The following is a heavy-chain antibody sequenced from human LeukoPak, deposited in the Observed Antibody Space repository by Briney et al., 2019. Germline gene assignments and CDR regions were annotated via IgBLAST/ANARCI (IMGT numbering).Heavy chain of an antibody. D-gene: IGHD6-13*01. J-gene: IGHJ4*02. V-gene: IGHV4-59*01. CDR2: IYYSGST. CDR1: GGSINSYY. CDR3: ARVTGYMTEDYFDY. Sequence: SETLSLTCTVSGGSINSYYWSWIRQPPGKGLEWISYIYYSGSTTYNPSLKSRVTISVDTSKSHFSMRLSSVPAADTAVYYCARVTGYMTEDYFDYWGQGTLITVSS.